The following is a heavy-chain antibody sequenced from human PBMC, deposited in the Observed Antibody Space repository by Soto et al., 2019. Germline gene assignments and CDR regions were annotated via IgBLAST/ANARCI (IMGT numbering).Heavy chain of an antibody. CDR3: ARIVRIAAAGSYAYYYYGMAV. Sequence: AGPTLVNPTQTLTLTCTFSGFSLSTSGMCVGWIRQPPGKALEWLALIDWDDDKYYSTSLKTRLTISKDTSKNQVVLTMTNMDPVDTATYYCARIVRIAAAGSYAYYYYGMAVWGQGTTITVSS. D-gene: IGHD6-13*01. CDR1: GFSLSTSGMC. V-gene: IGHV2-70*01. CDR2: IDWDDDK. J-gene: IGHJ6*02.